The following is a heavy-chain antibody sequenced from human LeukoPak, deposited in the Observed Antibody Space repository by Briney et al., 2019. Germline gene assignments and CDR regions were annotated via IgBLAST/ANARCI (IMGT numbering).Heavy chain of an antibody. CDR1: GFTFSSYA. CDR3: AKEAPAYCGGDCYHWGYFEL. J-gene: IGHJ2*01. D-gene: IGHD2-21*02. V-gene: IGHV3-23*01. CDR2: ISGSGGST. Sequence: PGGSLRLSCAASGFTFSSYAMSWVRQAPGKGLEWVSAISGSGGSTYYADSVKGRFTISRDNSKNTLYLQMNSLRAEDTAVYYCAKEAPAYCGGDCYHWGYFELWGRGTLVTVSS.